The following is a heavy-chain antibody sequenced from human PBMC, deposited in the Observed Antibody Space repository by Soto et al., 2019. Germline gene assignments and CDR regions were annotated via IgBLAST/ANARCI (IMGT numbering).Heavy chain of an antibody. V-gene: IGHV1-3*01. D-gene: IGHD1-26*01. Sequence: ASVKVSFKASGYTFTSYAMHWVRQAPGQRLEWMGWINAGNGNTKYSQKFQGRVTITRDTSASTAYMELSSLRSEDTAVYYCARDLGYSGSYRDAFDIWGQGTMVTVSS. J-gene: IGHJ3*02. CDR3: ARDLGYSGSYRDAFDI. CDR2: INAGNGNT. CDR1: GYTFTSYA.